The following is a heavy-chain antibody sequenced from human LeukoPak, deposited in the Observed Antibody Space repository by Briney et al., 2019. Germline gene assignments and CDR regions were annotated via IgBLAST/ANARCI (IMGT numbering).Heavy chain of an antibody. Sequence: GGSLRLSCAASGFTFSAYSMNWVRQAPGKGLEWVSSITSGDFVYFADSLKGRFTISRDNSKNILYLQMNSLRGEDTALYYCAKDGLYYDGSAHVYYFDYWGQGTLVAVSS. D-gene: IGHD3-22*01. V-gene: IGHV3-21*06. CDR2: ITSGDFV. J-gene: IGHJ4*02. CDR3: AKDGLYYDGSAHVYYFDY. CDR1: GFTFSAYS.